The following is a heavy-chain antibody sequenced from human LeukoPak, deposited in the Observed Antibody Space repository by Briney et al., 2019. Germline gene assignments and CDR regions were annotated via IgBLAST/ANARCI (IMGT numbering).Heavy chain of an antibody. Sequence: GGSLRLSCAASGFTFSGFSMHWIRQAPGRGLEYVSAINGNGDKPFYTDSVRGRFTIFRDNSKNTLFLQMGSLRGEDTALYFCARIGMENFYDLWGQGTLVTVSS. CDR1: GFTFSGFS. J-gene: IGHJ5*02. CDR3: ARIGMENFYDL. D-gene: IGHD2/OR15-2a*01. CDR2: INGNGDKP. V-gene: IGHV3-64*02.